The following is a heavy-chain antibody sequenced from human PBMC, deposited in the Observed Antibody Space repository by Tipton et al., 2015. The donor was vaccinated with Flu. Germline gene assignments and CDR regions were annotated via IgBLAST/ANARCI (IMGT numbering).Heavy chain of an antibody. Sequence: TLSLTCTVSGGSISTTIYYWGWVRQPPGKGLEWIGSIYYSGTTYYNPSLKSRVTISIDASKNQFSLDLTSLTAADTAVYYCARDLWNDRRAYYYYGVDVSGQVTTVTVPS. CDR1: GGSISTTIYY. CDR2: IYYSGTT. J-gene: IGHJ6*02. V-gene: IGHV4-39*07. CDR3: ARDLWNDRRAYYYYGVDV. D-gene: IGHD1-1*01.